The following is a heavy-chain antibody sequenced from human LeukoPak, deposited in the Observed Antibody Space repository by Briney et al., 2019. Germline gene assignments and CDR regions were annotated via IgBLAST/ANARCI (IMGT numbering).Heavy chain of an antibody. CDR2: IYYSGST. J-gene: IGHJ6*03. D-gene: IGHD6-6*01. Sequence: SETLSLTCTVSGGSISSSSYYWGWIRQPPGKGLEWIGSIYYSGSTYYNPSLKSRVTISVDTSKNQFSLKLSSVTAADTAVYYCARDSSSSYYYCMDVWGKGTTVTVSS. CDR3: ARDSSSSYYYCMDV. V-gene: IGHV4-39*07. CDR1: GGSISSSSYY.